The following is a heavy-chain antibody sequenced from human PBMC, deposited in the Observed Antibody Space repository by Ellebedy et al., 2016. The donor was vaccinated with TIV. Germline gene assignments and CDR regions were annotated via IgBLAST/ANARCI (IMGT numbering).Heavy chain of an antibody. CDR1: GFTFSSYG. CDR2: ISYDGSNK. J-gene: IGHJ4*02. D-gene: IGHD6-13*01. CDR3: ARAAPGTFSGYPLGDY. V-gene: IGHV3-30*03. Sequence: GESLKISXAASGFTFSSYGMHWVRQAPGKGLEWVAVISYDGSNKYYADSVKGRFTVSRDNSKNTLYLQMNSLRDEDTAVYYCARAAPGTFSGYPLGDYWGQGTLVTVSS.